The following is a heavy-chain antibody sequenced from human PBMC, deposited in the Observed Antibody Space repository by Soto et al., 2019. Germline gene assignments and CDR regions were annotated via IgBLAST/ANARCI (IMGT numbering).Heavy chain of an antibody. CDR2: LSHSGDMT. D-gene: IGHD3-3*01. J-gene: IGHJ4*02. CDR1: GSTCSDYA. Sequence: EVQLLESGGGLVQRGGSLRLSCAASGSTCSDYAMTWIRQAPGKGLEWVSTLSHSGDMTSYADSVKGRFTISRDTSRNTLYLKMNSLRAGDTAIYYCTKEKWATIFGVVTTFYDCWGQGTLGTVSS. CDR3: TKEKWATIFGVVTTFYDC. V-gene: IGHV3-23*01.